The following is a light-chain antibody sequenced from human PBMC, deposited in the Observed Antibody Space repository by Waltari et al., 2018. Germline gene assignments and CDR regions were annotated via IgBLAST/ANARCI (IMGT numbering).Light chain of an antibody. J-gene: IGKJ2*03. V-gene: IGKV3-20*01. CDR3: QQYGNSRGS. CDR1: QSVSSTY. CDR2: GAS. Sequence: EIVLTQSPGTLSLSPGEGATLSCRASQSVSSTYLAWYQQNPGQDPRLLIYGASNRATDIPDRFTGSGSGTDFTLTINRLEPEDFAVYYCQQYGNSRGSFGQGTKLEIK.